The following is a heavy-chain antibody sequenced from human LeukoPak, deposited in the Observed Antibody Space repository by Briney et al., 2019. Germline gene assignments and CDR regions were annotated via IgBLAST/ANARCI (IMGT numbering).Heavy chain of an antibody. D-gene: IGHD2-2*01. CDR2: ISSSSSTI. Sequence: GGSLRLSCAASGFTFSSYSMNWVRQAPGKGLEWVSYISSSSSTIYYADSVKGRFTISRDNAKNSLYLQMNSLRAEDTAVYYCAKDIPALVVPAPEDYWGQGTLVTVSS. J-gene: IGHJ4*02. V-gene: IGHV3-48*01. CDR1: GFTFSSYS. CDR3: AKDIPALVVPAPEDY.